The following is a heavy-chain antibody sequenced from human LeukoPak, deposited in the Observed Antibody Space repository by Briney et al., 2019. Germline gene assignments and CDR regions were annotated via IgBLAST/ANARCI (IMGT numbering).Heavy chain of an antibody. D-gene: IGHD5-24*01. CDR1: GFTFGRSA. CDR2: ISSSGNT. V-gene: IGHV3-23*01. Sequence: PGGSLRLSCEASGFTFGRSAMTWVRQTPGKGQEWFSSISSSGNTYYADSVKGRFTISRDNSKDLVNLQMNSLRAGDTAIYYCVKGRMSEDGLDFWGQGSLVTVSS. J-gene: IGHJ4*02. CDR3: VKGRMSEDGLDF.